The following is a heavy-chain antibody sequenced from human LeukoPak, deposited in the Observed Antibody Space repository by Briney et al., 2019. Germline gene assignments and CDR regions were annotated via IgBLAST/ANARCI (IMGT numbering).Heavy chain of an antibody. CDR3: AKVPRELTGK. CDR2: MNPNSGNT. D-gene: IGHD7-27*01. Sequence: ASVKVSCKASGYTFTSYDINWVRQATGQGLEWMGYMNPNSGNTVYAQKFQGRVTMTRNISISTAYMELSSLRSEDTAVYYCAKVPRELTGKWGQGTLVTVCS. V-gene: IGHV1-8*01. J-gene: IGHJ4*02. CDR1: GYTFTSYD.